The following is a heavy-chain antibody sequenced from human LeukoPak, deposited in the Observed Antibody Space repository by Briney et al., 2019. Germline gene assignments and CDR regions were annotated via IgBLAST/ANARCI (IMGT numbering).Heavy chain of an antibody. Sequence: GGSLRLSCAASGFTFSNYWMSWVRQAPGKGLEWVANIKQDGSETYYVDSVKGRFTISRDNAENSVYLQRNSLRAEDTAVYYCAGMIAAAGTSFDYWGQGTLATVSS. CDR3: AGMIAAAGTSFDY. CDR1: GFTFSNYW. J-gene: IGHJ4*02. D-gene: IGHD6-13*01. CDR2: IKQDGSET. V-gene: IGHV3-7*01.